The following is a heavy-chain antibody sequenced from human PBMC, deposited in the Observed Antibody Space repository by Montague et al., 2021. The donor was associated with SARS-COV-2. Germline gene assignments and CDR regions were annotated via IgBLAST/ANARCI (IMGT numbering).Heavy chain of an antibody. CDR1: GDSVASNTAA. V-gene: IGHV6-1*01. CDR3: ARDPRYSLSWSFDY. CDR2: TCHKSKWYY. J-gene: IGHJ4*02. D-gene: IGHD6-13*01. Sequence: CAISGDSVASNTAAWNWLRQSPSTRLEFVGRTCHKSKWYYDYALXVKXRMTISPDTSKNQFSLQLSSVTPEDRAVYYCARDPRYSLSWSFDYWGQGTLVTVSA.